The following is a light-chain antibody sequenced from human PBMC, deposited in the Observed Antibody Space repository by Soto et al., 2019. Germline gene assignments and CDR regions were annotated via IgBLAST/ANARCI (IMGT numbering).Light chain of an antibody. Sequence: DIQMTQSPSSLSASVGDRVTITCQASQDISNYLNWYQQKPGKAPKLLIYDASNLETGVPPRFSGSGSGTDFTFTISSLQPKDIATYYCQQYDNLITFGQGTRLEIK. J-gene: IGKJ5*01. CDR3: QQYDNLIT. CDR1: QDISNY. CDR2: DAS. V-gene: IGKV1-33*01.